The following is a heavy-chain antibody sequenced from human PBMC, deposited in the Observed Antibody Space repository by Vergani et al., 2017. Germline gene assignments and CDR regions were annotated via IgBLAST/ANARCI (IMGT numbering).Heavy chain of an antibody. J-gene: IGHJ6*02. CDR2: IDPSDSYT. CDR3: ARQWDIVVVVAATDYYYGMDV. CDR1: GYSFTSYW. D-gene: IGHD2-15*01. Sequence: EVQLVQSGAEVKKPGESLRISCKGSGYSFTSYWISWVRQMPGKGLEWMGRIDPSDSYTNYSPSFQGHVTISADKSISTAYLQWSSLKASDTAMYYCARQWDIVVVVAATDYYYGMDVWSQGTTVTVSS. V-gene: IGHV5-10-1*01.